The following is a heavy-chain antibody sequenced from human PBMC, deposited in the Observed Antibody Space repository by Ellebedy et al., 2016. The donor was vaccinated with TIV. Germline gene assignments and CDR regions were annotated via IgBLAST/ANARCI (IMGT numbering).Heavy chain of an antibody. Sequence: GESLKISCAASGFTFSSYSMNWVRQAPGKGLEWVSSISSSSSYIYYADSVKGRFTISRDNAKNTLYLQMNSLRAEDTAVYYCARDHLPSSSWDYWGQGTLVTVSS. J-gene: IGHJ4*02. CDR3: ARDHLPSSSWDY. CDR2: ISSSSSYI. CDR1: GFTFSSYS. V-gene: IGHV3-21*01. D-gene: IGHD6-6*01.